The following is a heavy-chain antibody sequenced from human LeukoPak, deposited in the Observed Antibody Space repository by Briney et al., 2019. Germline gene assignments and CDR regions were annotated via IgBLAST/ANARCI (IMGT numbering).Heavy chain of an antibody. J-gene: IGHJ4*02. CDR3: ARDGGYSYGFVIGFDY. Sequence: PGGSLRLSCAASGFTFSSYGMHWVRQAPGKGLEWVAFIRYDGSNKYYADSVKGRFTISRDNAKNSLYLQMNSLRAEDTAVYYCARDGGYSYGFVIGFDYWGQGTLVTVSS. CDR1: GFTFSSYG. V-gene: IGHV3-30*02. CDR2: IRYDGSNK. D-gene: IGHD5-18*01.